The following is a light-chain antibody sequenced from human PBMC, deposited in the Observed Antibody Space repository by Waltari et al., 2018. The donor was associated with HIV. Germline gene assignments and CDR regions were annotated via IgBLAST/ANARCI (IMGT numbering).Light chain of an antibody. J-gene: IGKJ4*02. Sequence: DTQMTQSPSTLSASVGDRVTITCRASQSISDWLAWYQQKPGRAPNLLIYQASKLKSGVPSRFSGGASGTEFTLTIIGLQPEDFATYFCQQYKSYPLTFGRGTEVEIK. CDR2: QAS. CDR3: QQYKSYPLT. CDR1: QSISDW. V-gene: IGKV1-5*03.